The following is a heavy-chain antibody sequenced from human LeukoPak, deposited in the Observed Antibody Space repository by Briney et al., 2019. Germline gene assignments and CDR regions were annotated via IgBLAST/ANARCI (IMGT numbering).Heavy chain of an antibody. Sequence: GGSLRLSCAASGFIFSSYSMSWVRQAPGKGLEWLSYISSSNHAIYYAVSVKGRFTISRDNAKNSLFLQMNSLRDEDTAVYYCARGYYSLGYFDYWGQGALVTVSS. V-gene: IGHV3-48*02. CDR3: ARGYYSLGYFDY. J-gene: IGHJ4*02. D-gene: IGHD3-22*01. CDR1: GFIFSSYS. CDR2: ISSSNHAI.